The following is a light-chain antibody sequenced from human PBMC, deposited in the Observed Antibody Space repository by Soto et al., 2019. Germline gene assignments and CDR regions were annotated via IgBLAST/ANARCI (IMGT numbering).Light chain of an antibody. J-gene: IGLJ2*01. CDR3: ALYMGGGIWV. CDR2: TTN. Sequence: QAVVTQEPSFSVSPGGTVTLTCGLSSGSVSTNYYPSWYQQTPGQAPRTLIYTTNIRSSGVPDRFSGSILGNKAALTITGAQADDESDYYCALYMGGGIWVFGGGTKLTVL. CDR1: SGSVSTNYY. V-gene: IGLV8-61*01.